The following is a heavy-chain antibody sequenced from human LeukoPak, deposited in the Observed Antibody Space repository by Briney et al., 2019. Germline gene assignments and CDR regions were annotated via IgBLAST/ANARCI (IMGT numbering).Heavy chain of an antibody. J-gene: IGHJ4*02. Sequence: SETLSLTCTVSGGSIVSFLWSWIRQPPGKSLEWIGYISYSGGTNFNPSLESRVTMSIDTSNNQFSLRLSSVTAADTAVYYCAGRSRSPNRRRATFDYWGQGTLATASS. CDR2: ISYSGGT. V-gene: IGHV4-59*01. CDR3: AGRSRSPNRRRATFDY. CDR1: GGSIVSFL. D-gene: IGHD3-10*01.